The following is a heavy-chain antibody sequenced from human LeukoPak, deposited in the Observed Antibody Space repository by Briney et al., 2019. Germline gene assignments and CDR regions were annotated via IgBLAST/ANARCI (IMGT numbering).Heavy chain of an antibody. CDR3: AKDIGLRYSYGLYYFDY. CDR1: GFTFSSYA. V-gene: IGHV3-9*01. D-gene: IGHD5-18*01. J-gene: IGHJ4*02. Sequence: PGGSLRLSCAASGFTFSSYAMSWVRQARGKGLEWVSGISGNSGSIGYADSVKGRFTISRDNAKNSLYLQMNSLRAEDTALYYCAKDIGLRYSYGLYYFDYWGQGTLVTVSS. CDR2: ISGNSGSI.